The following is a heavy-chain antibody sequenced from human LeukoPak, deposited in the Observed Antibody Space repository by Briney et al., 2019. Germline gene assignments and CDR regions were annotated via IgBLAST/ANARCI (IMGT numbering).Heavy chain of an antibody. J-gene: IGHJ5*02. V-gene: IGHV3-11*01. CDR1: GFTFNDYY. CDR2: INIGGTNT. CDR3: ATDGAGFDT. Sequence: GGSLRLSCAASGFTFNDYYMSWIRQAPGKGLEWLSYINIGGTNTHYADSVKGRFTISRDNAKKSLYLEMNNLRAEDTAVYYCATDGAGFDTWGQGVLITVSS.